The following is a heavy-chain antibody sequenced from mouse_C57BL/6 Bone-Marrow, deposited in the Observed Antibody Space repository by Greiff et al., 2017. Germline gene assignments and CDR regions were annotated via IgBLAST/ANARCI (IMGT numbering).Heavy chain of an antibody. CDR3: ARNSVWYFDV. CDR2: IWSGGST. CDR1: GFSLTSYG. Sequence: VKLQESGPGLVQPSQSLSITCTVSGFSLTSYGVHWVRQSPGKGLEWLGVIWSGGSTDYNAAFISRLSISKDNSKSQVFFKMNSLQADDTAIYYCARNSVWYFDVWGTGTTVTVSS. J-gene: IGHJ1*03. V-gene: IGHV2-2*01.